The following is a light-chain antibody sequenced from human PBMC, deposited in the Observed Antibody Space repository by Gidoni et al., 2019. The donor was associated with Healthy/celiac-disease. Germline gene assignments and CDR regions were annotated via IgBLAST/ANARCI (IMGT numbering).Light chain of an antibody. CDR3: QQYGSSPTT. J-gene: IGKJ1*01. V-gene: IGKV3-20*01. Sequence: IVLTQSPGTLSLSPGERATLSCRASQCVSSSYLAWYQQKHGQAPRLLIYGASSRATGIPDRFSGSGCGTDFTITISRLEPEDFAVYYCQQYGSSPTTFGQGTKVEIK. CDR1: QCVSSSY. CDR2: GAS.